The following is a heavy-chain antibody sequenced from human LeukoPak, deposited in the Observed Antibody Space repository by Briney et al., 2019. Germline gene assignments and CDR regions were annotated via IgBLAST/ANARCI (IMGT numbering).Heavy chain of an antibody. CDR2: IYYSGST. Sequence: PSETLSLTXTVSGGSISSYYWSWIRQPPGKGLEWIGYIYYSGSTNYNPSLKSRVTISVDTSKNQFSLKLSSVTAADTAVYYCARVTDYGDYLDYWGQGTLVTVSS. CDR1: GGSISSYY. D-gene: IGHD4-17*01. V-gene: IGHV4-59*01. J-gene: IGHJ4*02. CDR3: ARVTDYGDYLDY.